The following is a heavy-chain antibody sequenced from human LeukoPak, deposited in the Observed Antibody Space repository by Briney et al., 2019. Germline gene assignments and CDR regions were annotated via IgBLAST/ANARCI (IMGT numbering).Heavy chain of an antibody. CDR2: IGSTSTSK. J-gene: IGHJ4*02. Sequence: PGGSLRLSCAASGFTFSSYSMNWVRQAPGKGLEWVSSIGSTSTSKYYADSVKGRFTISRDNAKNSLYLQMNSLRAEDTAVYYCARRVSGYTYGQHYYFGYWGQGTLVTVSS. CDR3: ARRVSGYTYGQHYYFGY. D-gene: IGHD5-18*01. V-gene: IGHV3-21*01. CDR1: GFTFSSYS.